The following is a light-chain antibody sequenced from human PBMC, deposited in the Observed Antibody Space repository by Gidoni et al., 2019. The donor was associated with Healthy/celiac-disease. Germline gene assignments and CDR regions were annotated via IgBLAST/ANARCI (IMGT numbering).Light chain of an antibody. CDR1: QSVSSSY. CDR2: VAS. J-gene: IGKJ4*01. V-gene: IGKV3-20*01. Sequence: IVFTQSPATLSLSPGETATLTCRASQSVSSSYLAWYQQKPGQAPRLLIYVASSRATGIPDRFSGSGSGTDFTLKISRVEAEDVAVYYCQQYGSSPLTFGGGTKVEIK. CDR3: QQYGSSPLT.